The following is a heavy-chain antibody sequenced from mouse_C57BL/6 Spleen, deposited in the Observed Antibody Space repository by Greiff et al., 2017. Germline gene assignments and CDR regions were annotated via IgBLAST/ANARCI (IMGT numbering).Heavy chain of an antibody. Sequence: EVQLVESGPELVKPGASVKMSCKASGYTFTDYNMHWVKQSHGKSLEWIGYINPNNGGTSYNQKFKGKATLTVNKSSSTAYMELRSLTSEDSAVYYCARYNYDYDGGYFDVWGTGTTVTVSS. CDR3: ARYNYDYDGGYFDV. CDR1: GYTFTDYN. CDR2: INPNNGGT. J-gene: IGHJ1*03. D-gene: IGHD2-4*01. V-gene: IGHV1-22*01.